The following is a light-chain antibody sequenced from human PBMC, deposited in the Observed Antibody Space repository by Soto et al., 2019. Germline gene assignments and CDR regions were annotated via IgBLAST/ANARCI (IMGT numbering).Light chain of an antibody. J-gene: IGKJ1*01. Sequence: EIVLTQSPASLSVSPGERATLSCRASQSVSSNLAWFQQKPGQAPRLLVYGASTRATTIPARFSGSGSGTEFTLTISNLQPDDFATYFCQQYNNYPRTFGQGTKVDIK. CDR3: QQYNNYPRT. CDR2: GAS. V-gene: IGKV3-15*01. CDR1: QSVSSN.